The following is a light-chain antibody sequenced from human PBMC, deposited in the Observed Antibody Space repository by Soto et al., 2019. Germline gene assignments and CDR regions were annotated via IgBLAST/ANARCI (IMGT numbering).Light chain of an antibody. CDR1: QSISSW. V-gene: IGKV1-5*01. Sequence: RMTLSPSALSASVGDRVTITCRASQSISSWLAWYQQKPGKAPKLLIYDASSLESGVPSRFSGSGSGTEFTLTISSLQPDDFATYYCQQYNSYWTFGQGTKVDIK. J-gene: IGKJ1*01. CDR2: DAS. CDR3: QQYNSYWT.